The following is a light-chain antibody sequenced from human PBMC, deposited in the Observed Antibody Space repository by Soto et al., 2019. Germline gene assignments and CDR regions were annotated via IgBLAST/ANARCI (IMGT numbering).Light chain of an antibody. CDR1: QNVLYSSNNNNY. CDR2: WAS. V-gene: IGKV4-1*01. Sequence: DIVMTQSPDSLAGSLGERATINCKSSQNVLYSSNNNNYLAWYHQKPGQPPKLRIYWASTRESGVPDRFSGSGSGTDITLTSSSLQAEDVAGYYCQPYDSTPPTFGQGTNLEIK. CDR3: QPYDSTPPT. J-gene: IGKJ2*01.